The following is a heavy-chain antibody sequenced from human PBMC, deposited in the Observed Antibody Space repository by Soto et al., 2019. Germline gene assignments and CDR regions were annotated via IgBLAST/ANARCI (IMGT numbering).Heavy chain of an antibody. V-gene: IGHV3-23*01. Sequence: TGGSLRLSCAASGFTFSSYAMSWVRQAPGKGLEWDSSITSSGGSTYSADSVKGRFTISRDNSKDTLYLQMSSLRAEDTALYYCAKASSWYPYFDCWGQGTLVTVSS. CDR3: AKASSWYPYFDC. J-gene: IGHJ4*02. CDR1: GFTFSSYA. CDR2: ITSSGGST. D-gene: IGHD6-13*01.